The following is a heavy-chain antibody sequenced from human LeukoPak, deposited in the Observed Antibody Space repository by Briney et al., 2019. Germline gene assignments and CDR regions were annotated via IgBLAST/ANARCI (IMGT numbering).Heavy chain of an antibody. CDR1: GGSISSYY. CDR3: ARKEAIAVAPEDAFDI. Sequence: PSETLSLTCTVSGGSISSYYWSWIRQPPGKGLEWIGYIYYSGSTNYNPSLKSRVTISADTSKNQFSLKLSSVTAADTAVYYCARKEAIAVAPEDAFDIWGQGTMVTVSS. CDR2: IYYSGST. J-gene: IGHJ3*02. V-gene: IGHV4-59*01. D-gene: IGHD6-19*01.